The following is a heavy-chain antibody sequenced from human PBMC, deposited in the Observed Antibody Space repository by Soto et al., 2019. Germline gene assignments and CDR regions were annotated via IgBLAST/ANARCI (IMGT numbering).Heavy chain of an antibody. CDR2: IIPIFGTA. D-gene: IGHD3-3*01. CDR1: GGTFSSYA. Sequence: QVQLVQSGAEVKKPGSSVKVSCKASGGTFSSYAISWVRQAPGQGLEWMGGIIPIFGTANYAQKFQGRVTITADESTSTAYMELSSLRSEDTAVYYCARSATPFYDFWSGSGCMDVWGQGTTVTVSS. CDR3: ARSATPFYDFWSGSGCMDV. V-gene: IGHV1-69*01. J-gene: IGHJ6*02.